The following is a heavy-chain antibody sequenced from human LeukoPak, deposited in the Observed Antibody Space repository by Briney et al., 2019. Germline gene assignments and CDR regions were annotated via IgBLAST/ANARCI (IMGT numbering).Heavy chain of an antibody. V-gene: IGHV4-30-2*01. Sequence: SETLSLTCAVSGGSISSGGYSWSWIRQPPGKGLEWIGYIYHSGSTYYNPSLKSRVTISVDRSKNQFSLKLSSVTAADTAVYYCARVGALRRDGYNWLSGGFDPWGQGTLVTVSS. CDR1: GGSISSGGYS. J-gene: IGHJ5*02. D-gene: IGHD5-24*01. CDR3: ARVGALRRDGYNWLSGGFDP. CDR2: IYHSGST.